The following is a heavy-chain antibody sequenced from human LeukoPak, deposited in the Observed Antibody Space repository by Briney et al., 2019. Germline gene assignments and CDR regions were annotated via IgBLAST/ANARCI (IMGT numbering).Heavy chain of an antibody. D-gene: IGHD3-22*01. CDR3: AKGTLIYYDSSGDYFDY. V-gene: IGHV3-30*18. J-gene: IGHJ4*02. CDR1: GFTFSSYG. CDR2: ISYDGSNK. Sequence: PGGSLRLSCAASGFTFSSYGMHWVRQAPGKGLEWVAVISYDGSNKYYADSVKGRFTISGDNSKNTLYLQMNSLRAEDTAVYYCAKGTLIYYDSSGDYFDYWGQGTLVTVSS.